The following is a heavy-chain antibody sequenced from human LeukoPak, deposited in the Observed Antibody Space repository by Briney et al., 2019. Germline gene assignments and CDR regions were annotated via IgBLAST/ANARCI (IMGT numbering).Heavy chain of an antibody. CDR1: GFTVSSNY. CDR2: IYSGGST. CDR3: ARCVPYGDYAFDY. D-gene: IGHD4-17*01. J-gene: IGHJ4*02. Sequence: PGGSLRLSCAASGFTVSSNYMSWVRQAPGKGLEWVSVIYSGGSTYCADSVKGRFTISRDNSKNTLYLQMNSLRAEDTAVYYCARCVPYGDYAFDYWGQGTLVTVSS. V-gene: IGHV3-53*01.